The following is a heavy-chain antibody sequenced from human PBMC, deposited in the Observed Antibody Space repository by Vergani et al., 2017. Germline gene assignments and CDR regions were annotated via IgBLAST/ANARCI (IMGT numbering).Heavy chain of an antibody. Sequence: QAQLQESGPRLVKPSQTLSLTCSFSGGSLDIHSQTWGWIRQPAGEGLEWIGEINHSGSTNYNPSLKSRVTISVDTSKSQFSLKLSSVTAADTAVYYCARGQRAAAAPADYYYMDVWGK. D-gene: IGHD6-13*01. CDR3: ARGQRAAAAPADYYYMDV. V-gene: IGHV4-61*02. CDR1: GGSLDIHSQT. J-gene: IGHJ6*03. CDR2: INHSGST.